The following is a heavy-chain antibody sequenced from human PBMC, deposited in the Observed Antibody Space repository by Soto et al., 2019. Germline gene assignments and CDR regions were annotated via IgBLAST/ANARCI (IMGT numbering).Heavy chain of an antibody. V-gene: IGHV4-59*08. CDR2: IYYSGST. CDR1: GGSISSYY. D-gene: IGHD4-17*01. Sequence: SETLSLTCTVSGGSISSYYWSWIRQPPGKGLEWIGYIYYSGSTNYNPSLKSRVTISVDTSKNQFSLKLSSVTAADTAVYYCARAGTTVTRHDAFDIWGRGTMVTVSS. CDR3: ARAGTTVTRHDAFDI. J-gene: IGHJ3*02.